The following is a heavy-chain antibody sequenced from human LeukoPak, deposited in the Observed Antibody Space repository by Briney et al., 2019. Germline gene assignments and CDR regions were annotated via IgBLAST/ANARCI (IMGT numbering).Heavy chain of an antibody. Sequence: SVKVSCKASGGTFSSYAISWVRQAPGQGLEWMGGIIPIFGTANYAQKFQGRVTITADESTSTAYMELSSLRSEDTAVYYCARGGLELNNWFDPWGQGTLVTVSS. CDR3: ARGGLELNNWFDP. CDR2: IIPIFGTA. CDR1: GGTFSSYA. D-gene: IGHD1-7*01. J-gene: IGHJ5*02. V-gene: IGHV1-69*13.